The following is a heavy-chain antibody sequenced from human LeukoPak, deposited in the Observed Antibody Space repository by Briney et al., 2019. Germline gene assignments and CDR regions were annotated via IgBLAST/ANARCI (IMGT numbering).Heavy chain of an antibody. CDR3: ARDLETFDY. CDR2: ISAYNGNT. J-gene: IGHJ4*02. CDR1: GYTFTSYG. Sequence: ASVKVSCKASGYTFTSYGISWVRQAPGQGLEWMGWISAYNGNTNYAQKLQGRVTMTRDTSTSTVYMELSSLRSEDTAVYYCARDLETFDYWGQGTLVTVSS. V-gene: IGHV1-18*01. D-gene: IGHD1-1*01.